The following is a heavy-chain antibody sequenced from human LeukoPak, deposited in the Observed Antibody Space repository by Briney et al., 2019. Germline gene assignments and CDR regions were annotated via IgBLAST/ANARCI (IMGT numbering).Heavy chain of an antibody. Sequence: SETLSLTCTVSGGSISSGSYYWSWIRQPAGKGLEWIGRIYTSGSTNYNPSLKSRVTISVDTSKNQFSLKLSSVTAADTAVYYCAMGVITFDYWGQGTLVTVSS. CDR1: GGSISSGSYY. D-gene: IGHD3-22*01. J-gene: IGHJ4*02. V-gene: IGHV4-61*02. CDR3: AMGVITFDY. CDR2: IYTSGST.